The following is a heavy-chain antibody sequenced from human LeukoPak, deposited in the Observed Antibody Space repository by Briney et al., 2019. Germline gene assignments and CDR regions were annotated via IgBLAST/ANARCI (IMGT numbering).Heavy chain of an antibody. V-gene: IGHV1-18*01. J-gene: IGHJ6*02. CDR2: INTYNGHT. CDR3: ARGSLTSSGWYYDYYYYYYGMDV. CDR1: GYTFTSYG. D-gene: IGHD6-19*01. Sequence: ASVKVSCNTSGYTFTSYGISWVRQAPGQGLEYMGWINTYNGHTNYAQKLQGRVTVTTDTSTSTAYMELSSLRSEDTAVYYCARGSLTSSGWYYDYYYYYYGMDVWGQGTTVTVSS.